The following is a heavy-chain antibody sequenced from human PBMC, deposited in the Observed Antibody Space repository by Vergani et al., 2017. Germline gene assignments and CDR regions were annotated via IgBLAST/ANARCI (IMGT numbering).Heavy chain of an antibody. V-gene: IGHV1-2*02. Sequence: QVQLVQSGAEVKKPGASVKVSCKASGYTFTGYYMHWVRQAPGQGLEWMGWINPNSGGTNYAQKFQGRVTMTRDTSISTAYMELSRLRSDDTAVYYCAREDTYYDFWSGYYTGRRWFDPWGQGTLVTVSS. CDR3: AREDTYYDFWSGYYTGRRWFDP. J-gene: IGHJ5*02. CDR2: INPNSGGT. CDR1: GYTFTGYY. D-gene: IGHD3-3*01.